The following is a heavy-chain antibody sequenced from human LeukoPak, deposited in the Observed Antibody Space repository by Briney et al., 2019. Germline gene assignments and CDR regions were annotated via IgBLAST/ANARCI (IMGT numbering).Heavy chain of an antibody. Sequence: SVTVSCKASGGTFSSYAISWVRQAPGQGLEWMGGIIPTFGTANYAQKFQGRVTITADESTSTAYMELSSLRSEDTAVYYCGGAVTTTIWDYYYYGMDVWGQGTTVTVSS. CDR3: GGAVTTTIWDYYYYGMDV. V-gene: IGHV1-69*13. J-gene: IGHJ6*02. D-gene: IGHD1-14*01. CDR2: IIPTFGTA. CDR1: GGTFSSYA.